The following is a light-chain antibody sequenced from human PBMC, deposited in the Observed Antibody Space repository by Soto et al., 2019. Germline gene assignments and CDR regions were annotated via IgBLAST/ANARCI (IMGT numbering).Light chain of an antibody. CDR3: QQSYSTRET. J-gene: IGKJ1*01. Sequence: DIQMTQSPSSLSASVGDRVTITCRASPSISNYLNWYQQKPGKAPKLLIFDTSRLQSGVPSRFRGSGSGTDFTLTISSLRPDDFATYYCQQSYSTRETFGQGTKVYIK. V-gene: IGKV1-39*01. CDR2: DTS. CDR1: PSISNY.